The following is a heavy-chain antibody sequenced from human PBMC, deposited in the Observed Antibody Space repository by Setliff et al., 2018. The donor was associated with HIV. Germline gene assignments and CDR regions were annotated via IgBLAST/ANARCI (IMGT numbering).Heavy chain of an antibody. J-gene: IGHJ6*02. CDR1: GYIFTNYA. CDR3: ARPDSRWYARGRDPLYGMDV. D-gene: IGHD6-13*01. V-gene: IGHV1-3*04. Sequence: ASVKVSCKASGYIFTNYAMQWVRQAPGQGLEWMGWINTGNGSTKYSQKFQGRVTISRDTSASTVYMYLSSLRSEDTAVYYCARPDSRWYARGRDPLYGMDVWGQGTTVTVSS. CDR2: INTGNGST.